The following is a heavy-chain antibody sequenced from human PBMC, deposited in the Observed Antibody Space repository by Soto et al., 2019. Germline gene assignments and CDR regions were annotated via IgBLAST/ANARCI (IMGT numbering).Heavy chain of an antibody. D-gene: IGHD3-3*01. CDR3: TRDDFWSGYYYGMDV. CDR1: GFTFGDYA. J-gene: IGHJ6*02. CDR2: IRSKAYGGTT. Sequence: PGGSLRLSCTASGFTFGDYAMSWVRQAPGKGLEWVGFIRSKAYGGTTEYAASVKGRFTISRDDSKSIAYLQMNSLKTEDTAVYYCTRDDFWSGYYYGMDVWGQGTTVTVSS. V-gene: IGHV3-49*04.